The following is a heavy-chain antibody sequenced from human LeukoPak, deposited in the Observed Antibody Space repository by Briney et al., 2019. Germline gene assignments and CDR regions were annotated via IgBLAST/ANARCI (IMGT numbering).Heavy chain of an antibody. V-gene: IGHV1-18*01. CDR1: GYTFISYG. CDR3: ARGLGVVTAQSEQPKPRYFDL. D-gene: IGHD2-21*02. CDR2: ISCYNGNT. Sequence: ASVKVSCKASGYTFISYGISWVRQAPGQGLEWMGWISCYNGNTNYAQNPQGRVTMTTDTSTSTAYMELRSLRSDDTAVYYCARGLGVVTAQSEQPKPRYFDLWGRGTQVTVSS. J-gene: IGHJ2*01.